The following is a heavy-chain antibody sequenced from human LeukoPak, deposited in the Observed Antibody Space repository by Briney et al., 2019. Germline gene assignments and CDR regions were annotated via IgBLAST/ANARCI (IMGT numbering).Heavy chain of an antibody. Sequence: SETLSLTCTVSGGSISSSSYYWGWIRQPPGKGLEWIGSIYYSGSTYYNPSLKSRVTTSVDTSKNQFSLKLSSVTAADTAVYYCARHAGDFWSGYSPANSDYWGQGTLVTVSS. CDR3: ARHAGDFWSGYSPANSDY. D-gene: IGHD3-3*01. CDR1: GGSISSSSYY. V-gene: IGHV4-39*01. J-gene: IGHJ4*02. CDR2: IYYSGST.